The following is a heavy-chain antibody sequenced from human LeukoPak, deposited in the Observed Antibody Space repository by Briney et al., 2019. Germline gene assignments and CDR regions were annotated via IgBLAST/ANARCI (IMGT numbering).Heavy chain of an antibody. Sequence: ASVKVSCKSSGYTFTSYYMHWVRQAPGQGLEWMGLLNPIGGSTSYAQKFQGRVTMTRDTSTNTVYMELSSLRSEDTARYYCARGRWPGGGDWSVDYWGRGTLVTVSS. V-gene: IGHV1-46*01. J-gene: IGHJ4*02. D-gene: IGHD2-21*02. CDR3: ARGRWPGGGDWSVDY. CDR1: GYTFTSYY. CDR2: LNPIGGST.